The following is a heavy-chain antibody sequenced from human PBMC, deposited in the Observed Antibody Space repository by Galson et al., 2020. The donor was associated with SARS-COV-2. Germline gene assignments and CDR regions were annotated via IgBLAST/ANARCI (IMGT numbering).Heavy chain of an antibody. J-gene: IGHJ5*02. V-gene: IGHV4-31*03. CDR1: GGSINSGGYY. Sequence: SETLSLTCTVSGGSINSGGYYWSWIRQHPGKGLEWIGHIFYSGYTFYNPSLKSRVAISVDTSKTQFSLRLSSVPAADTAVYCCARERYAYGPSSNLLNPGGQGTLVTGSS. D-gene: IGHD5-18*01. CDR2: IFYSGYT. CDR3: ARERYAYGPSSNLLNP.